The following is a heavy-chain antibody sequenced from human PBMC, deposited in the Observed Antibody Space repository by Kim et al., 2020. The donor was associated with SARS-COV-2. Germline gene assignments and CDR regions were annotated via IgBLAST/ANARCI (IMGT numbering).Heavy chain of an antibody. V-gene: IGHV3-74*01. CDR1: GFTFSSYW. CDR3: ARDSDESSGYFYYYYGMDV. Sequence: GGSLRLSCAASGFTFSSYWMHWVRQAPGKGLVWVSRINSDGSSTSYADSVKGRFTISRDNAKNTLYLQMNSLRAEDTAVYYCARDSDESSGYFYYYYGMDVWGRGTTVTVSS. CDR2: INSDGSST. J-gene: IGHJ6*02. D-gene: IGHD3-22*01.